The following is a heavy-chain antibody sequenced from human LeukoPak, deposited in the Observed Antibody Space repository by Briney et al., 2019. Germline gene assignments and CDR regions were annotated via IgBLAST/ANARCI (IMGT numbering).Heavy chain of an antibody. J-gene: IGHJ4*02. V-gene: IGHV4-4*02. Sequence: PSETLSLTCAVSGGSITTTNWWSWGRPPPGKGLEWIGEVHLNGATNYKPSLESRFSMSIDKSNNHLSLEVTSVTAADTAMYYCTRESGAFSPLGFWGQGTLVTVSS. D-gene: IGHD1-26*01. CDR2: VHLNGAT. CDR1: GGSITTTNW. CDR3: TRESGAFSPLGF.